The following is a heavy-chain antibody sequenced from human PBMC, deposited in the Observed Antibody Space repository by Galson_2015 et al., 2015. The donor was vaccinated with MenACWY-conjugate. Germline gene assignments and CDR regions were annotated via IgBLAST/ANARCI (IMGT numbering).Heavy chain of an antibody. Sequence: CAISGDSVSSNSAAWNWIRQSPSRGLEWLGRTYYRSKWYNDYAVSVKSRITINPDTSKNQFSLQLNSVTPEDTAVYYCAKAARERYFDWLLGSWGQGTLVTVSS. CDR2: TYYRSKWYN. V-gene: IGHV6-1*01. CDR1: GDSVSSNSAA. J-gene: IGHJ5*02. CDR3: AKAARERYFDWLLGS. D-gene: IGHD3-9*01.